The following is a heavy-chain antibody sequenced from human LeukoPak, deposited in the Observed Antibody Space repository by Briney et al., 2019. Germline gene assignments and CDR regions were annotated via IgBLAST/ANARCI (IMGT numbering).Heavy chain of an antibody. J-gene: IGHJ6*03. V-gene: IGHV3-30-3*01. CDR1: GFTFSRYT. CDR2: ISYDGNNE. D-gene: IGHD2-21*01. Sequence: GGSLRLSCVDSGFTFSRYTMHWVRQAPGKGLEWVALISYDGNNEYYADSVKGRFTISRDNSKNTLYLQMNSLRPEDTAVYYCARGGPIVVVNRYYMDVWGKGTTVTVSS. CDR3: ARGGPIVVVNRYYMDV.